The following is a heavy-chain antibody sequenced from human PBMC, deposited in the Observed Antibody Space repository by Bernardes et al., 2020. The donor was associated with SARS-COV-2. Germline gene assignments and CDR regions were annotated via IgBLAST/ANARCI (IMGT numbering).Heavy chain of an antibody. V-gene: IGHV3-74*01. Sequence: VGSLRLSCAASGFTFSSYWMHWVRQAPGKGLVWVSRINSDGSSTSYADSVKGRFTISRDNAKNTLYLQMSSLRAEDTSVYYCARGPSMYYVDSSGYLWGQGTLVTVSS. CDR2: INSDGSST. CDR3: ARGPSMYYVDSSGYL. D-gene: IGHD3-22*01. CDR1: GFTFSSYW. J-gene: IGHJ4*02.